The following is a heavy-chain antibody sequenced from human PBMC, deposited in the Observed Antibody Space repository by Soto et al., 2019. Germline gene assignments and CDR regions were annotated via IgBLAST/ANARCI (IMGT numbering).Heavy chain of an antibody. V-gene: IGHV1-69*06. D-gene: IGHD3-22*01. Sequence: SVKVSCKASGGTFGSDAITWVRQAPGQGLEWVGRIIPIFGTTNYAQNLQGGVTISADKSALTSYMELHSLTSDDTALYYCARDRTDSGYYTNWLDPWGQGTQVTVSS. CDR2: IIPIFGTT. J-gene: IGHJ5*02. CDR1: GGTFGSDA. CDR3: ARDRTDSGYYTNWLDP.